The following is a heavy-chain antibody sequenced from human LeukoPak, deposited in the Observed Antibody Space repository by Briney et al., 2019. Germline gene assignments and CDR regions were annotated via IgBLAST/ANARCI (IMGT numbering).Heavy chain of an antibody. V-gene: IGHV6-1*01. CDR1: GDSLFTNGVA. CDR3: AKGKYSSFDR. Sequence: SQTLSLTCDISGDSLFTNGVAWNWIGQSPSRGLEWLGRTYYRSKWSFEYALSVKNRKVINADTSKNQFSLQLGSVTPEDTAVYYSAKGKYSSFDRWGQGTLVTVLS. D-gene: IGHD6-13*01. J-gene: IGHJ4*02. CDR2: TYYRSKWSF.